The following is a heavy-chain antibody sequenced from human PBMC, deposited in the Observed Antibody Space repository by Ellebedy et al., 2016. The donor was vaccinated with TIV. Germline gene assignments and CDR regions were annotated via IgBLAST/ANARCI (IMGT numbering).Heavy chain of an antibody. CDR2: IYYSGST. D-gene: IGHD4-23*01. V-gene: IGHV4-59*01. CDR1: GGSISSYY. J-gene: IGHJ4*02. CDR3: ARVGNGAFDY. Sequence: SETLSLTXTVSGGSISSYYWSWIRQPPGKGLEWIGYIYYSGSTNYNPSLKSRVTISVDTSKNQFSLKLSSVTAADTAVYYCARVGNGAFDYWGQGTLVTVSS.